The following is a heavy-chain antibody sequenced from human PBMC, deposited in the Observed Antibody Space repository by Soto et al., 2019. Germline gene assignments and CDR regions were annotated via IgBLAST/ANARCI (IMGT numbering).Heavy chain of an antibody. CDR1: GFTFSSYS. J-gene: IGHJ4*02. CDR3: ARDGDSSGWYDY. V-gene: IGHV3-21*01. Sequence: LRLSCAASGFTFSSYSMNWVRQAPGKGLEWVSSISSSSSYIYYADSVKGRFTISRDNAKNSLYLQMNSLRAEDTAVYYCARDGDSSGWYDYWGQGTLVTVSS. D-gene: IGHD6-19*01. CDR2: ISSSSSYI.